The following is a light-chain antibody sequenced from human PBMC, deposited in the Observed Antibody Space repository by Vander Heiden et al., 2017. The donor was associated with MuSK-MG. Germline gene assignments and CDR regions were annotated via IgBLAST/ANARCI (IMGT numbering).Light chain of an antibody. CDR2: AAC. V-gene: IGKV1-39*01. CDR1: QRVSTY. CDR3: QQTFSTPRT. Sequence: DIQMTQSPSSLSASVGARVTLTCPAGQRVSTYLNWYQQKPGKAPKHMIYAACSLQSGVPSRFSGSGSGTDFTLTISGRQCEDSETYYCQQTFSTPRTFGEGSKGEIK. J-gene: IGKJ1*01.